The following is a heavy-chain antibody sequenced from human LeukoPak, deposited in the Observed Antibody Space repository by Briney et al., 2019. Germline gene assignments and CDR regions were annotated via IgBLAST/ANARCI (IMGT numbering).Heavy chain of an antibody. CDR2: IYYSEST. Sequence: SETLSLTCTVSGGSINSYYWSWIRQPPGKGLEWIGYIYYSESTNYNPSLKSRVTISVDTSKNQFSLKLSSVTAADTAVYYCARIDLGTYWYFDLWGRGTLVTVS. D-gene: IGHD7-27*01. CDR3: ARIDLGTYWYFDL. V-gene: IGHV4-59*01. J-gene: IGHJ2*01. CDR1: GGSINSYY.